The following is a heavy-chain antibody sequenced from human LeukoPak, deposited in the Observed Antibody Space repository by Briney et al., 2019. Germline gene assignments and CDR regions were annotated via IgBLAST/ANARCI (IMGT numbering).Heavy chain of an antibody. J-gene: IGHJ4*02. CDR2: IRYDGSNK. D-gene: IGHD3-3*01. CDR3: AKDYSSGPIRPYFDY. V-gene: IGHV3-30*02. CDR1: GFTFSSYG. Sequence: AGGSLRLSCAASGFTFSSYGMHWVRQAPGKGQEWVAFIRYDGSNKYYADSVKGRFTISRDNSKNTLYLQMNSLRAEDTAVYYCAKDYSSGPIRPYFDYWGQGTLVTVSS.